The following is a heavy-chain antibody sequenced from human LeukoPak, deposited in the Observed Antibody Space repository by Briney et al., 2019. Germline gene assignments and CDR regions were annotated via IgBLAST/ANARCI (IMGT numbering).Heavy chain of an antibody. V-gene: IGHV3-23*01. CDR3: ARNYADYVGYFFFDF. CDR1: GFTFNNYA. D-gene: IGHD4-17*01. Sequence: GGSLRLSCAASGFTFNNYAMNWVRQAPGKGLEWVSSISGGGETTYYADSAKGRFTISRDNSQNTLYLQMNSLRAEDTAVYYCARNYADYVGYFFFDFWGQGTLVTVSS. J-gene: IGHJ5*01. CDR2: ISGGGETT.